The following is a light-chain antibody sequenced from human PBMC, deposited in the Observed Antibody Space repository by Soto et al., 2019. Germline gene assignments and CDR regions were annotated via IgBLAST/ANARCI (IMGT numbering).Light chain of an antibody. Sequence: IQMTKSPSYLSASLGDRVTITCRASQGIRNDLGWYQQKPGKAPKPLIYAASSLQSGVPSRFSGSGSGTDGTLTISSLQPEDVATYYCLQDYNYPWTFGQGTKVDI. CDR3: LQDYNYPWT. CDR2: AAS. J-gene: IGKJ1*01. V-gene: IGKV1-6*01. CDR1: QGIRND.